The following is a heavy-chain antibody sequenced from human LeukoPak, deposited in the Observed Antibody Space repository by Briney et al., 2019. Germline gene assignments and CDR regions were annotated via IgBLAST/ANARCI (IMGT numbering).Heavy chain of an antibody. D-gene: IGHD3-22*01. CDR2: VSGGGGST. J-gene: IGHJ4*02. CDR1: GFTFTSYG. CDR3: AKEKNSGYYYHFDY. V-gene: IGHV3-23*01. Sequence: GGSLRLSCAASGFTFTSYGMSWVRQAPGKGREWVSAVSGGGGSTYYADSVKGRFTISRDNSKNTLYLQMNSLRAEDTAVYYCAKEKNSGYYYHFDYWGQGTLVTVSS.